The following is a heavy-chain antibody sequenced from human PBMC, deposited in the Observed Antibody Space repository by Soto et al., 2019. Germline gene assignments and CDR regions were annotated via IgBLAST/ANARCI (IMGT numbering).Heavy chain of an antibody. CDR1: ALTFSRSG. V-gene: IGHV3-30-3*01. J-gene: IGHJ4*02. CDR3: ARHTGFLEWLLFLFDY. Sequence: GGSLRLSCAASALTFSRSGMHCVRQAPGQGLEWVAVISFDGSNKHYADSVKGRFTISRDSSKNTLYLQMNSLRAEDTAVYYCARHTGFLEWLLFLFDYWGQGTQVTVSS. CDR2: ISFDGSNK. D-gene: IGHD3-3*01.